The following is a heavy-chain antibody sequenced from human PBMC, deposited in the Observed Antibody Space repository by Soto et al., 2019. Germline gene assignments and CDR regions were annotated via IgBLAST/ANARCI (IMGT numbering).Heavy chain of an antibody. CDR3: ARSSGSYNSGYYYGMDV. Sequence: ASVKVSCKASGGTFSSYAISWVRQAPGQGLEWMGGIIPIFGTANYAQKFQGRVTITADESTSTAYMELSSLRSEDTAVYYCARSSGSYNSGYYYGMDVWGQGTTVTVSS. J-gene: IGHJ6*02. CDR2: IIPIFGTA. CDR1: GGTFSSYA. V-gene: IGHV1-69*13. D-gene: IGHD1-26*01.